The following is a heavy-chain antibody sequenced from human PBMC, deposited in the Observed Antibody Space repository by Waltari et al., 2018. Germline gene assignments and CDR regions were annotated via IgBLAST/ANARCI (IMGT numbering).Heavy chain of an antibody. CDR1: GLTLSSYA. D-gene: IGHD6-13*01. CDR3: AKVHTQQPEDEGA. CDR2: ISGSGGST. J-gene: IGHJ5*02. Sequence: EVQLVESGGGLVKPGGSLNLSCVASGLTLSSYAMSWVRQAPGKGLEWVSAISGSGGSTYYADSVKRRFTISRDNSKNTLYLQMNSLRAEDTAVYYCAKVHTQQPEDEGAWGQGTLVTVSS. V-gene: IGHV3-23*04.